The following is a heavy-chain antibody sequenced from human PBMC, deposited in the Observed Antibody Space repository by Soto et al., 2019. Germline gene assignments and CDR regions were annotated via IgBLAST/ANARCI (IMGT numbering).Heavy chain of an antibody. D-gene: IGHD6-13*01. V-gene: IGHV1-69*01. CDR3: ARDNPYTNSFGNWFDP. Sequence: QVRLVQSGAEVKKPGSSVKVSCKASGGTFSNYAITWLRLAPGQGLEWLGGIIHVFGTVNYAQKFQGRVTITADESTSTAYMELNRLRSEYTAVYYCARDNPYTNSFGNWFDPWGQGTLVIVS. J-gene: IGHJ5*02. CDR2: IIHVFGTV. CDR1: GGTFSNYA.